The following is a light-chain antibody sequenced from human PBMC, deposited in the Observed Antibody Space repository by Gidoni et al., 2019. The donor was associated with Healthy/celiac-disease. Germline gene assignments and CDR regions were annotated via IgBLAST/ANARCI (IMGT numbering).Light chain of an antibody. V-gene: IGLV1-44*01. J-gene: IGLJ2*01. CDR1: RSNIGSNT. CDR3: AAWDDSLNGVV. CDR2: SNN. Sequence: QSVLTQPPSASGTPGHSVTISCSGSRSNIGSNTVNWYQQLPGTAPKLLIYSNNQRPSGVPDRFSGSKSGTSASLAISGLQSEDEADYYCAAWDDSLNGVVFGGGTKLTVL.